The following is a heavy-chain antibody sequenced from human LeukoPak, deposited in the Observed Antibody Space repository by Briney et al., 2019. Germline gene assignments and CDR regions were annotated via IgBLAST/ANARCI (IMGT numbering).Heavy chain of an antibody. J-gene: IGHJ4*02. Sequence: ASVTVSFKASGYTFTAYYMHWVRQAPGQGLEWMGGIKGDSGGTEYSRNYRGRVTITRDTSISTAYMELTRLTSDDTAVYYCVGSNWAAGAAFDSWGQGTQVTVSS. V-gene: IGHV1-2*02. CDR3: VGSNWAAGAAFDS. CDR2: IKGDSGGT. CDR1: GYTFTAYY. D-gene: IGHD6-13*01.